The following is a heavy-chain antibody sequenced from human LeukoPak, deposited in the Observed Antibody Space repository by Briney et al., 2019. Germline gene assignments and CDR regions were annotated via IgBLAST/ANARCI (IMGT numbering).Heavy chain of an antibody. Sequence: GGSLRLSCAASGFTFSSYSMNWVRQAPGKGLEWVSSISSSSSYIYYADSVKGRFTISRDKAKNSLYLQMNSLRDGDTAVYYCARDRGYDILTGTLDYWGQGTLVSVSS. V-gene: IGHV3-21*01. CDR2: ISSSSSYI. J-gene: IGHJ4*02. D-gene: IGHD3-9*01. CDR1: GFTFSSYS. CDR3: ARDRGYDILTGTLDY.